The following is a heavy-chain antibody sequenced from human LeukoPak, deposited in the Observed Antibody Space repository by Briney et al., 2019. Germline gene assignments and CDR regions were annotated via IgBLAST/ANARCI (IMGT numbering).Heavy chain of an antibody. CDR3: ERKPHYDILTGWDAFDI. V-gene: IGHV3-7*01. D-gene: IGHD3-9*01. Sequence: GGSLRLSCAASGFTFSRYWMSWFRQAPGKVLEWVANIKQDGSEKYYVDSVKGRFTISRDNAKNYLYLQMNSLRAEDTAVFYFERKPHYDILTGWDAFDIWGQGTMVTVSS. CDR2: IKQDGSEK. J-gene: IGHJ3*02. CDR1: GFTFSRYW.